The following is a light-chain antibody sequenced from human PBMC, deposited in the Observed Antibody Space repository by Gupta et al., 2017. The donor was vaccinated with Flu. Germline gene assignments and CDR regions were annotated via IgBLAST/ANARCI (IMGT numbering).Light chain of an antibody. CDR2: QDT. Sequence: SYELTQPPFVSVSPGQTASITCSGDKLGDKYVCWYQQKPGQSPVVVNYQDTKRPSGIPERFSGSNSGNTATLTISGTQAMDEADYYCQLWDSSTVVFGGGTKLTVL. J-gene: IGLJ2*01. CDR1: KLGDKY. V-gene: IGLV3-1*01. CDR3: QLWDSSTVV.